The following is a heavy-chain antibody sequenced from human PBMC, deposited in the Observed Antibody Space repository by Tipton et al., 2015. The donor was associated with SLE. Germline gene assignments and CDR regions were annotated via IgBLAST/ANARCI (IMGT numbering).Heavy chain of an antibody. Sequence: SLRLSCVASGFTFITYAMTWVRQAPGKGLEWVSTTSGSGSATYYADSVKDRFTISRDNSKDTLYLQMNSLRVEDTAVYYCAKIRLWLGPFDYWGQGTLVTVSS. CDR1: GFTFITYA. CDR3: AKIRLWLGPFDY. D-gene: IGHD6-19*01. J-gene: IGHJ4*02. V-gene: IGHV3-23*01. CDR2: TSGSGSAT.